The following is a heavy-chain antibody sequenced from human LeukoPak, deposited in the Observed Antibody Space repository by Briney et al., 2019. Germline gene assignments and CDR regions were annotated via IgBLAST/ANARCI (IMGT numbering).Heavy chain of an antibody. Sequence: GGSLRLSCAASGFTFSSYAMSWVRQVPGKGLEWVSAISGSGGTTYYADSVKGRFTISRDNSKNTLYLQMNSLRAEDTAVYYCAKEPLYCGGDCYEPFDYWGQGTLVTVSS. J-gene: IGHJ4*02. CDR1: GFTFSSYA. D-gene: IGHD2-21*02. CDR2: ISGSGGTT. CDR3: AKEPLYCGGDCYEPFDY. V-gene: IGHV3-23*01.